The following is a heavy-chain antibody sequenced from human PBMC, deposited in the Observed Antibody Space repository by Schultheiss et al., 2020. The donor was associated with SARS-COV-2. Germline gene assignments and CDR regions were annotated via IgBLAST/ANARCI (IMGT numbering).Heavy chain of an antibody. J-gene: IGHJ4*02. V-gene: IGHV4-61*05. Sequence: SETLSLTCTVSGGSISSSSYYWSWIRQPPGKGLEWIGYIYYSGSTYYNPSLKSRVTISVDTSKNQFSLKLSSVTAADTAVYYCARVIAAHHSDYWGQGTLVTVSS. D-gene: IGHD6-6*01. CDR3: ARVIAAHHSDY. CDR1: GGSISSSSYY. CDR2: IYYSGST.